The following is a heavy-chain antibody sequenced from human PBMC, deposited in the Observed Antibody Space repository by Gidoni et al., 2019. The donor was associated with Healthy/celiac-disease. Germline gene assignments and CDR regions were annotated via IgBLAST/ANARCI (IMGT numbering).Heavy chain of an antibody. D-gene: IGHD3-16*01. Sequence: QVQLVESGGGVVQPGRSLRLSCAASGFTFSSYGMHWVRQAPGKGLEWVAVISYDGSNKYYADPVKGRFTISRDNSKNTLYLQMNSLRAEDTAVYYCAKSMILSDAFDIWGQGTMVTVSS. CDR1: GFTFSSYG. CDR3: AKSMILSDAFDI. J-gene: IGHJ3*02. V-gene: IGHV3-30*18. CDR2: ISYDGSNK.